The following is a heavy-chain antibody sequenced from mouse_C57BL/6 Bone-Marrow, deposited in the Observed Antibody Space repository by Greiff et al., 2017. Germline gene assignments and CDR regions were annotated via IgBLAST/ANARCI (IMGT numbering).Heavy chain of an antibody. CDR3: ARSYYYGIPPFAY. D-gene: IGHD1-1*01. V-gene: IGHV1-54*01. Sequence: QVQLQQSGAELVRPGTSVKVSCKASGYAFTNYLIEWVKQRPGQGLEWIGVINPGSGGTNYNEKFKGKATLTADKYSSTAYMQLSSLTSEDSAVYFCARSYYYGIPPFAYWGQGTLVTVSA. CDR1: GYAFTNYL. CDR2: INPGSGGT. J-gene: IGHJ3*01.